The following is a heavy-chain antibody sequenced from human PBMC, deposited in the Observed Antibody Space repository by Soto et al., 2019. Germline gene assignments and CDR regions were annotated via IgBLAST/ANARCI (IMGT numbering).Heavy chain of an antibody. CDR2: ISGSGGST. V-gene: IGHV3-23*01. CDR1: GFTFSNHA. Sequence: GGSLRLSCAASGFTFSNHAMSWVRQAPGKGLEWVSGISGSGGSTYYADSVKGRFTISRDNSKNTLYLQMNSLRAEDTAVYYCAKDHKTTVTSWGYFDYWAREPWSPSPQ. CDR3: AKDHKTTVTSWGYFDY. D-gene: IGHD4-17*01. J-gene: IGHJ4*02.